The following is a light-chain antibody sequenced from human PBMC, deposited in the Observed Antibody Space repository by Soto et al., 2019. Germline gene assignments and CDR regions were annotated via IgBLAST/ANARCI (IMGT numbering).Light chain of an antibody. J-gene: IGKJ1*01. CDR2: GAS. CDR1: QSVTSSY. V-gene: IGKV3-20*01. CDR3: QQYGGLPT. Sequence: EIVLTQSPGTLSLSPGERVTLSCRASQSVTSSYIAWYQQKSGQAPRLLLYGASSRATGIPDRFRGSGSGTDFTLTISRLEPEDLAVYYCQQYGGLPTFGQGTKVDIK.